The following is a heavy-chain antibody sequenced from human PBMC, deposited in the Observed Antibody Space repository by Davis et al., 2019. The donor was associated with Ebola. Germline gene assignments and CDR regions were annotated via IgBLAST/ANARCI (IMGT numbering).Heavy chain of an antibody. D-gene: IGHD5-18*01. Sequence: GESLKISCAASGFTFSSYSMNWVRQAPGKGLEWVSYISSSGSTIYYADSVKGRFTISRDNAKNSLYLQMNSLRAEDTAVYYCARDSSDWIQLWGWFDPWGQGTLVTVSS. CDR2: ISSSGSTI. V-gene: IGHV3-48*04. CDR1: GFTFSSYS. CDR3: ARDSSDWIQLWGWFDP. J-gene: IGHJ5*02.